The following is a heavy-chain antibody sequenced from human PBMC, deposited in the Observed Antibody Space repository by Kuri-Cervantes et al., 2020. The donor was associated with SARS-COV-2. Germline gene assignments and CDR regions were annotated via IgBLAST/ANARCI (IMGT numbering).Heavy chain of an antibody. Sequence: ASVKVSCKASGCTFTSYDINWVRQATGQGLEWMGWMNPNSGNTGYAQKFQGRVTITRNTSISTAYMELSSLRSEDTAVYYCASRRGFLAYNDAFDIWGQGTMVTVSS. CDR1: GCTFTSYD. CDR3: ASRRGFLAYNDAFDI. J-gene: IGHJ3*02. CDR2: MNPNSGNT. D-gene: IGHD3-3*01. V-gene: IGHV1-8*03.